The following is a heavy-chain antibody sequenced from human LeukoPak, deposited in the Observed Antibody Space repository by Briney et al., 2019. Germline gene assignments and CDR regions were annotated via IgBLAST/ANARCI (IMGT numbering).Heavy chain of an antibody. CDR2: TGNKVSNYAT. CDR1: GFTFSGSA. D-gene: IGHD3-3*01. J-gene: IGHJ4*02. V-gene: IGHV3-73*01. CDR3: AGNYDSWTGLNY. Sequence: GGSLRLSCAASGFTFSGSAMHWVRQASGKGLEWVGHTGNKVSNYATEYAASLRGRFTISRDDSKDTAYLQVNSLKTEDTAVYYCAGNYDSWTGLNYWGQGTLVTVSS.